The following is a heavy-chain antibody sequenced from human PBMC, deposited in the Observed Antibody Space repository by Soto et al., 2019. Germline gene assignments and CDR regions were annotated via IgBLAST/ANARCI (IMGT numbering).Heavy chain of an antibody. CDR1: GFTVSSNY. CDR3: ARDYRSGYQLGVSYYYYMDV. J-gene: IGHJ6*03. D-gene: IGHD3-3*01. Sequence: GGSLRLSCAASGFTVSSNYMSWVRQAPGKGLEWVSVIYSGGSTYSADSVKGRFTISRDNSKNTLYLQMNSLRAEDTAVYYCARDYRSGYQLGVSYYYYMDVWGKGTTVTVSS. CDR2: IYSGGST. V-gene: IGHV3-66*01.